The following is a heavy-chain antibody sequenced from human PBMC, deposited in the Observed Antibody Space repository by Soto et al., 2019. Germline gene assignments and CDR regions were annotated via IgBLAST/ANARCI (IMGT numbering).Heavy chain of an antibody. CDR1: GFTFSSYG. J-gene: IGHJ3*02. D-gene: IGHD6-19*01. Sequence: EVQLVESGGGLVQPGESLRLSCAASGFTFSSYGMNWVRQAPGKGLDWVSYISSSGTTAYYADSVKGRFTVSRDNAKNSLNLQMNSLRDEDTAVYYCARATGQWPDAFDIWGQGTMATVSS. V-gene: IGHV3-48*02. CDR3: ARATGQWPDAFDI. CDR2: ISSSGTTA.